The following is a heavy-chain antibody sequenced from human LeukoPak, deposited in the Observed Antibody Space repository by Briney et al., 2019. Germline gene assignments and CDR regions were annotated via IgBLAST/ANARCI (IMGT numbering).Heavy chain of an antibody. CDR1: GYTFTSYY. CDR3: AAVELGAYNWFDP. Sequence: ASVKVSCKASGYTFTSYYMHWVRQAPGHGLEWMGIINPSGGSTSYAQKFQGRVTMTRDTSTSTVYMELSSLRSEDTAVYYCAAVELGAYNWFDPWGQGTLVTVSS. V-gene: IGHV1-46*01. J-gene: IGHJ5*02. D-gene: IGHD1-26*01. CDR2: INPSGGST.